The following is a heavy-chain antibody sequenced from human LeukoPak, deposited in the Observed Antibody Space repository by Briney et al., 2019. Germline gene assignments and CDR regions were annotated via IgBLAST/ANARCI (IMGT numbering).Heavy chain of an antibody. J-gene: IGHJ4*02. Sequence: PGGSLRLSCAASGFTFSSYAMHWVRQAPGKGLEWVAVISYDGSNKYYADSVKGRFTISRDNSKNTLYLQMNSLRAEDTAVYYCARAERWDTDLDYWGQGTLVTVCS. CDR1: GFTFSSYA. CDR2: ISYDGSNK. CDR3: ARAERWDTDLDY. V-gene: IGHV3-30-3*01. D-gene: IGHD1-26*01.